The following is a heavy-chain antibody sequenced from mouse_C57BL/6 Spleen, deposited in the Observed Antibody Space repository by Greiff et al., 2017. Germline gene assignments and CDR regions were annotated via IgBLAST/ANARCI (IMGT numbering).Heavy chain of an antibody. CDR3: ASRDDYEGLSWFAY. V-gene: IGHV1-81*01. Sequence: VKLMESGAELARPGASVKLSCKASGYTFTSYGISWVKQRTGQGLEWIGEIYPRSGNTYYNEKFKGKATLTADKSSSTAYMELRSLTSEDYAVYFCASRDDYEGLSWFAYWGQGTLVTVSA. CDR2: IYPRSGNT. D-gene: IGHD2-4*01. CDR1: GYTFTSYG. J-gene: IGHJ3*01.